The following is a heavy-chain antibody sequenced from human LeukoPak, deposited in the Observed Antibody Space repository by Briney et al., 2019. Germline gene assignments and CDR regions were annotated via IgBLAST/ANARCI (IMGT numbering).Heavy chain of an antibody. Sequence: GGPLRLSCAASGFSFDEYAMHWVRQAPGKGLEWVALIGGYGSSTYYTDSVKGRFTISRDNSKSSLYLQMNSPRTEDTALYYCAKDKALRHYYYYYGMDVWGQGTTVIVSS. J-gene: IGHJ6*02. V-gene: IGHV3-43*02. CDR3: AKDKALRHYYYYYGMDV. CDR2: IGGYGSST. D-gene: IGHD4-17*01. CDR1: GFSFDEYA.